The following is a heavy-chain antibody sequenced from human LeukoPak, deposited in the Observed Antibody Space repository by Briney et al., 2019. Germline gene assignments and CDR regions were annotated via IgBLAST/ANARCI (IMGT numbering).Heavy chain of an antibody. D-gene: IGHD1-1*01. CDR2: IYYSGST. J-gene: IGHJ4*02. CDR1: GGSISSYY. Sequence: SETLSLTCTVSGGSISSYYWSWLRQPPGKGLEWIGYIYYSGSTNYNPSLKSRVTISVDTSKNQFSPKLNSVTAADTAVYYCARANWNYVDYWGQGTLVTVSS. CDR3: ARANWNYVDY. V-gene: IGHV4-59*01.